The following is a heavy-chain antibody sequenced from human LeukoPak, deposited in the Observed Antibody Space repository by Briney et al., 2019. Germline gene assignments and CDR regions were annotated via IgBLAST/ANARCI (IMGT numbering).Heavy chain of an antibody. D-gene: IGHD2-2*01. J-gene: IGHJ6*02. CDR1: GFTFSSYG. V-gene: IGHV3-33*01. CDR2: IWYDGSNK. Sequence: GGSLRLSCAASGFTFSSYGMHWVRQAPGKGLEWVAVIWYDGSNKYYADSVKGRFTISRDNSKNTLYLQMNSLRAEDTAVYYCARDGGYCSSTSCYYYYYGMAVWGQGTTVTVSS. CDR3: ARDGGYCSSTSCYYYYYGMAV.